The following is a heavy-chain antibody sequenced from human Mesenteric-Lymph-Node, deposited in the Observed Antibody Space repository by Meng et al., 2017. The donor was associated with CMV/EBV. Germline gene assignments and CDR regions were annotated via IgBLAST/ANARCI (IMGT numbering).Heavy chain of an antibody. CDR1: GGSFSGYY. J-gene: IGHJ4*02. CDR2: INHSGST. D-gene: IGHD6-19*01. CDR3: ARDGQWLGKYYFDY. V-gene: IGHV4-34*01. Sequence: SETLSLTCAVYGGSFSGYYWSWIRQPPGKGLEWIGEINHSGSTNYNPSLKSRVTISVGTSKNQFSLKLSSVTAADTAVYFCARDGQWLGKYYFDYWGQGTLVTVSS.